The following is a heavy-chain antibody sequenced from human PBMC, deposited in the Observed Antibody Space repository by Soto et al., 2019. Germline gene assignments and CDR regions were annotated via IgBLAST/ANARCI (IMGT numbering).Heavy chain of an antibody. V-gene: IGHV3-30*18. CDR1: GFTFSSYG. Sequence: PGGSLRLSCAASGFTFSSYGMHWVRQAPGKGLEWVAVISYDGSNKYYADSVKGRFTISRDNSKNTLYLQMNSLRAEDTAVYYCAKETLWILDPNYGMDVWGQGTTVTVSS. CDR3: AKETLWILDPNYGMDV. CDR2: ISYDGSNK. D-gene: IGHD5-18*01. J-gene: IGHJ6*02.